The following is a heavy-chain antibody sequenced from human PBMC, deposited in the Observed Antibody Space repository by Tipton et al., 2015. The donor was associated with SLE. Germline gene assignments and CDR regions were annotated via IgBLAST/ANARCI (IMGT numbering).Heavy chain of an antibody. CDR1: GFTFGDYA. CDR2: IRSKAYGGTT. Sequence: SLRLSCTASGFTFGDYAMSWVRQAPGKGLEWVGFIRSKAYGGTTEYAASVKGRFTISRDDSKSIAYLQMNSLKTEDTAVYYCTRGWEYYDILTGPISRVGMDIWGQGTMVTVSS. V-gene: IGHV3-49*04. D-gene: IGHD3-9*01. CDR3: TRGWEYYDILTGPISRVGMDI. J-gene: IGHJ3*02.